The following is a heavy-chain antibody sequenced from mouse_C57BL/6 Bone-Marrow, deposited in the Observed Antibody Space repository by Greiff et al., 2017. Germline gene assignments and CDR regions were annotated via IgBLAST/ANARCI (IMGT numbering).Heavy chain of an antibody. V-gene: IGHV1-64*01. J-gene: IGHJ1*03. D-gene: IGHD2-2*01. CDR2: IHPISGST. Sequence: QVQLQQPGAELVKPGASVKLSCKASGYTFTSYWMHWVKQRPGQGLEWIGMIHPISGSTNYNEKFKSKATLTVDKSSSTAYMQLSSLTSKDSAVYYCARGYPWYFAIWGTGATVNV. CDR3: ARGYPWYFAI. CDR1: GYTFTSYW.